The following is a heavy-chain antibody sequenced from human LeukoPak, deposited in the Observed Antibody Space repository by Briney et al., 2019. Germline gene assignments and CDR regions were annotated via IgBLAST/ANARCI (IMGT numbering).Heavy chain of an antibody. D-gene: IGHD4-11*01. Sequence: GGSLRLSCTASGFTFGDYAMSWVRQAPGKGLEWVGFIRGKAYGGTTEYAASVKGRFTISRDDSKSIAYLHMNSLKTEDTAVYYCSRHHADYGNYVSRSFDYWGQGTLVTVSS. CDR2: IRGKAYGGTT. CDR3: SRHHADYGNYVSRSFDY. CDR1: GFTFGDYA. J-gene: IGHJ4*02. V-gene: IGHV3-49*04.